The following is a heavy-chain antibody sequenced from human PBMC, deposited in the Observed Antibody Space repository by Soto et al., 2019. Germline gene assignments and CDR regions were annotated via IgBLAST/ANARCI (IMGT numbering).Heavy chain of an antibody. CDR1: GGSISSSNW. Sequence: XETLSLTCAVAGGSISSSNWWSWVRQPPGKGLEWIGEIYHSGSTNYNPSLKSRVTISVDKSKNQFSLKLSSVTAADTAVYYCARDPHADFWSGYYQGFGMDVWAQGATVTVSS. J-gene: IGHJ6*02. V-gene: IGHV4-4*02. D-gene: IGHD3-3*01. CDR3: ARDPHADFWSGYYQGFGMDV. CDR2: IYHSGST.